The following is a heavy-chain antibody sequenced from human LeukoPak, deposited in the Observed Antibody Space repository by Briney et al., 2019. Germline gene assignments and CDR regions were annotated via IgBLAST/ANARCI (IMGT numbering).Heavy chain of an antibody. CDR1: GGSFSGYY. CDR3: ARASTPRVDAFDI. V-gene: IGHV4-34*01. J-gene: IGHJ3*02. CDR2: INHSGST. D-gene: IGHD2-15*01. Sequence: SETLSLTCAVYGGSFSGYYWSWIRQPPGKGLEWIGEINHSGSTNYNPSLKSRVTISVDTSKNQFSLKLSSVTAADTAVYYCARASTPRVDAFDIWGQGTMVTVSS.